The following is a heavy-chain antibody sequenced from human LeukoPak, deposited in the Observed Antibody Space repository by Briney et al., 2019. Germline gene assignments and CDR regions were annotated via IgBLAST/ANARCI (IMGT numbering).Heavy chain of an antibody. Sequence: GGSLRLSCAASGFTFSSYVMHWVRQAPGKGLEWVAIISYDGSNEYYADSVKGRFTISRDNSKNTLYLQMNSLRAEDTAVYYCARSGRGGAFDIWGHGTMVTVSS. V-gene: IGHV3-30*14. D-gene: IGHD1-26*01. J-gene: IGHJ3*02. CDR3: ARSGRGGAFDI. CDR1: GFTFSSYV. CDR2: ISYDGSNE.